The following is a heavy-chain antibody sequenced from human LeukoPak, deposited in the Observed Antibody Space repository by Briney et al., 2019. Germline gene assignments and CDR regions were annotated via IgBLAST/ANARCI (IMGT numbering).Heavy chain of an antibody. V-gene: IGHV4-38-2*02. CDR2: FYHGGST. Sequence: KTSETLSLTCTVSGYSISTGYYWDWIRQPPGKGLEWIGTFYHGGSTYYNPPLKSRVTISVDTSKNQFSLKLSSVTAADTAVYYCAREGARWEPSFSAFDIWGQGTMVTVSS. D-gene: IGHD1-26*01. CDR1: GYSISTGYY. CDR3: AREGARWEPSFSAFDI. J-gene: IGHJ3*02.